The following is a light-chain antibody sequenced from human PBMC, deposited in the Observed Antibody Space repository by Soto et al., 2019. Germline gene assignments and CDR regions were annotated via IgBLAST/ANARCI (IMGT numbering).Light chain of an antibody. CDR1: QSVSRNY. Sequence: ESVLMQSPGTLSLSPGERATLSCRASQSVSRNYFAWYQQKPGRAPRLLIYGTSSRATGIPNRFSGSGSGTDFNLTISRLEPEDFAVYYCQQYDTSFLITFGQGTRLEI. CDR3: QQYDTSFLIT. CDR2: GTS. J-gene: IGKJ5*01. V-gene: IGKV3-20*01.